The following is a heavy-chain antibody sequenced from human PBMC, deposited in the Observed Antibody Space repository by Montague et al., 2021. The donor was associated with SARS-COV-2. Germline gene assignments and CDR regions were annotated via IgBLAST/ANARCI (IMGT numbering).Heavy chain of an antibody. CDR1: GGSISSHY. CDR2: IYYSGST. CDR3: ARGFDY. Sequence: SETLSLTCTVSGGSISSHYWSWIRQPPGKGLEWIGYIYYSGSTNYNPSLKSRVTISVDTSKNQFSLKLSSVTAADTVVYYCARGFDYWGQGTLVTVSS. V-gene: IGHV4-59*11. J-gene: IGHJ4*02.